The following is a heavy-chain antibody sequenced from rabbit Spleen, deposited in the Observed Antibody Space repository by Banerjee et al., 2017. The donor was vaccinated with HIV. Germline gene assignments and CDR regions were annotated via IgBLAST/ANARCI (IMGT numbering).Heavy chain of an antibody. D-gene: IGHD2-1*01. V-gene: IGHV1S40*01. CDR1: GFSFSSSYY. CDR2: IYTGNGHT. CDR3: ARGSALMTMVITGYYLTL. J-gene: IGHJ4*01. Sequence: QSLEESGGGLVQPEGSLTLTCTASGFSFSSSYYMCWVRQAPGKGLEWIGCIYTGNGHTHYASWAKGRFTISITSSTTVTLQVTSLTIADTATYFCARGSALMTMVITGYYLTLWGPGTLVTVS.